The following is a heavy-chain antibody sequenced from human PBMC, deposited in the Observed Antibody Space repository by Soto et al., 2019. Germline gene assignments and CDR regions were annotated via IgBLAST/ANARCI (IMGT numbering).Heavy chain of an antibody. V-gene: IGHV1-2*04. CDR2: INPNSGGT. Sequence: ASVKVSCKASGYTFTGYYMHWVRQAPGQGLEWMGWINPNSGGTNYAQKFQGWVTMTRDTSISTAYMGLSRLRSDDTAVYYCARESLYYYDRSGYHQTDAFDIWG. CDR1: GYTFTGYY. D-gene: IGHD3-22*01. J-gene: IGHJ3*02. CDR3: ARESLYYYDRSGYHQTDAFDI.